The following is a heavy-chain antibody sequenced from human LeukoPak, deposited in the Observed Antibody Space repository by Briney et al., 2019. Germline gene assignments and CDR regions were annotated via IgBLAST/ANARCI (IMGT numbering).Heavy chain of an antibody. J-gene: IGHJ5*02. D-gene: IGHD2-15*01. V-gene: IGHV3-23*01. CDR1: GFTFSSYA. CDR2: ISGSGGST. Sequence: PGGSLGLSCAASGFTFSSYAMSWVRQAPGKGLEWVSAISGSGGSTYYADSVKGRFTISKDNSKNTLYVQMNSLRAEDTAVYYCAKVVGSPGYNWFDPWGQGTLVTVSS. CDR3: AKVVGSPGYNWFDP.